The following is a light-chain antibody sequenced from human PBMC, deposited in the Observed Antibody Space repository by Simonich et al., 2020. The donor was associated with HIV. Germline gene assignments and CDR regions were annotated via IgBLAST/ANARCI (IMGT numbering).Light chain of an antibody. CDR2: VNNDGSH. Sequence: QIVLTQSPSASASLGASVKLTCTLSSGHSTYAIAWHQQLPEKGPRFVMKVNNDGSHNKGDGIPDRCSGSSSGAERYLTISSLQSEDGADYYCQTWGSGIQVFGGGTKLTVL. V-gene: IGLV4-69*01. CDR1: SGHSTYA. J-gene: IGLJ3*02. CDR3: QTWGSGIQV.